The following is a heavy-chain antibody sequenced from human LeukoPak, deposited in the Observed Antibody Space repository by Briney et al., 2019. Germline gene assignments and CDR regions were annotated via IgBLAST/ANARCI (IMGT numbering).Heavy chain of an antibody. CDR2: IRYDGSNK. V-gene: IGHV3-30*02. CDR3: AKDRAAAGINAFDI. CDR1: GVTFSSYA. J-gene: IGHJ3*02. Sequence: PGGSLRLSCAASGVTFSSYAMSWVRQAPGKGLEWVAFIRYDGSNKYYADSVMGRFTISRDNSKNTLYLQMNSLRAEDTAVYYCAKDRAAAGINAFDIWGQGTMVTVSS. D-gene: IGHD6-13*01.